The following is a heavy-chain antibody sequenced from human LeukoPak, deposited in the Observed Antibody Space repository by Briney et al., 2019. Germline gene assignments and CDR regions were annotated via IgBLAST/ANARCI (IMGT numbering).Heavy chain of an antibody. J-gene: IGHJ4*02. Sequence: SETLSLTYTVSGGSISSYYWSWIRQPAGKGLEWIGRIYTSGSTNYNPSLKSRVTISIDTSKNQFSLKLNSVTAADTAVYYCARDTKNWGQGTLVTVSS. CDR3: ARDTKN. CDR1: GGSISSYY. V-gene: IGHV4-4*07. CDR2: IYTSGST. D-gene: IGHD1-1*01.